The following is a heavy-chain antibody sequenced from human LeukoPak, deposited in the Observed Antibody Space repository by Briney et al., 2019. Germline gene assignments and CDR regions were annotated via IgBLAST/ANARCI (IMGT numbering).Heavy chain of an antibody. Sequence: GGSLRLSCAASGLTVSSNYMSWVRQAPGKRLEWVSIIYRGGKTYYADSVKGRFTISRDNSKNTLYLQMNSLRAEETAVYYCARVGYSSSWHYYMDVWGKGTTVTVSS. J-gene: IGHJ6*03. CDR1: GLTVSSNY. D-gene: IGHD6-13*01. CDR3: ARVGYSSSWHYYMDV. CDR2: IYRGGKT. V-gene: IGHV3-66*02.